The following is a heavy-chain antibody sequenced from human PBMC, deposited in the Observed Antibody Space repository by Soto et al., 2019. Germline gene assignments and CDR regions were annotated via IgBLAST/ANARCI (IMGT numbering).Heavy chain of an antibody. Sequence: PGGSLRLSCAASGFTLSSYGMHWVRQAPGKGLEWVAVIWYDGSNKYYADSVKGRFTISRDNSKNTLYLQMNSLRAEDTAVYYCARDPVIAAAGHYFDYWGQGTLVTVSS. CDR2: IWYDGSNK. D-gene: IGHD6-13*01. CDR3: ARDPVIAAAGHYFDY. V-gene: IGHV3-33*01. J-gene: IGHJ4*02. CDR1: GFTLSSYG.